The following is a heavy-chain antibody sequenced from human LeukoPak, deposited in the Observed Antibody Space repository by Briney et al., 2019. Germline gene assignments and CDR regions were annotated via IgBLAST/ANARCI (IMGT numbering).Heavy chain of an antibody. D-gene: IGHD4-11*01. Sequence: SETLSLTCAVYGGSFSGYYWSWIRQPPGKGLEWIGEIYHSGSTNYNPSLKSRVTISVDTSKNQFSLKLSSVTAADTAVYYCASIYSNYLNYWGQGTLVTVSS. CDR3: ASIYSNYLNY. CDR1: GGSFSGYY. CDR2: IYHSGST. V-gene: IGHV4-34*01. J-gene: IGHJ4*02.